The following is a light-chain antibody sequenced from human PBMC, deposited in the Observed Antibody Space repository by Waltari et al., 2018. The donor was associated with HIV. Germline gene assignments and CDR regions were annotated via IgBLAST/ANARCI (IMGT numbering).Light chain of an antibody. Sequence: QSALTQPASVSGSPGQSLTISCTGTSSDVGSYNLFSWYHQHPGKAPKLMIYEVTKRHSGVSNRFSGSKSGNTASLTISGLQAEDEADYFCCSYAGSSTLVFGGGTKLTVL. V-gene: IGLV2-23*02. J-gene: IGLJ2*01. CDR1: SSDVGSYNL. CDR3: CSYAGSSTLV. CDR2: EVT.